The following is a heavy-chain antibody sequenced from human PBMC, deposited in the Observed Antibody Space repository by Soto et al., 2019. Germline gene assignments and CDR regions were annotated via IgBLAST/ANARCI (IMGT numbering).Heavy chain of an antibody. Sequence: QVQLQQWVAGLLKPSETLSLTCAVYGGSFSGYYWSWIRQPPGKGLEWIGEINHSGSTNYNPSLKSRVTISVDTSKNQFSLKLSSVTAADTAVYYCARAWGSGTFDYWGQGTLVTVCS. D-gene: IGHD7-27*01. V-gene: IGHV4-34*01. CDR1: GGSFSGYY. CDR2: INHSGST. CDR3: ARAWGSGTFDY. J-gene: IGHJ4*02.